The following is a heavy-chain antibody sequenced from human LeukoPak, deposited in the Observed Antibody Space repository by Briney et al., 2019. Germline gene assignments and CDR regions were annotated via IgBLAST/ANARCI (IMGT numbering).Heavy chain of an antibody. CDR3: ARGSSGSSSSMSAFDI. Sequence: PGASLRLSCAASGFTFSSYAMSWVRQAPGKGLEWVSAISGSGGSTYYADSVKGRFTISRDNAKNSLYLQMNSLRAEDTAVYYCARGSSGSSSSMSAFDIWGQGTMVTVSS. V-gene: IGHV3-23*01. CDR2: ISGSGGST. J-gene: IGHJ3*02. D-gene: IGHD6-6*01. CDR1: GFTFSSYA.